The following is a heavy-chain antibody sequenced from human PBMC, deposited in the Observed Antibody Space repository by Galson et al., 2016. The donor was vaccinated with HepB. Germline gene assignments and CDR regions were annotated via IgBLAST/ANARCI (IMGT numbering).Heavy chain of an antibody. V-gene: IGHV4-59*01. CDR1: GGSISIYY. J-gene: IGHJ5*02. CDR2: VHYSGST. D-gene: IGHD6-19*01. CDR3: ARSMEGSGWYRGWFDP. Sequence: SETLSLTCTVSGGSISIYYWSWIRQPPGKGLEWIGYVHYSGSTDYNSSLKSRVTISVDRSTNQVSLRLTSVTAADTAAYYCARSMEGSGWYRGWFDPLGQGALVTVSS.